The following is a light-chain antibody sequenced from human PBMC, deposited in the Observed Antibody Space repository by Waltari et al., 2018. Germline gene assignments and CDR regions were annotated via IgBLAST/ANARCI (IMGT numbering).Light chain of an antibody. CDR2: DIS. CDR3: QQSDSFPPT. V-gene: IGKV1-12*01. J-gene: IGKJ1*01. Sequence: DIQMTQSPSFVSASVGDRVTITCRASQGVSKYLAWYQQKPGRAPRVLIFDISTLQSGVPTRFSGGGSGTEFSLTISSLQPEDFATYYCQQSDSFPPTFGQGTKVEIK. CDR1: QGVSKY.